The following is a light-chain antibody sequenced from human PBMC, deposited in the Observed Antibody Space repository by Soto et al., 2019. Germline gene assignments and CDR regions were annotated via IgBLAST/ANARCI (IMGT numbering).Light chain of an antibody. Sequence: DIQMTQSPSSLSASVGDRVTITCQASEDISNYLNWYQHKPGKAPKLLIYDASNLETGVPSRFSGSGSGTDFTFTISSLQPEDFATYYCQQYYNALRTFGQGTKLQIK. CDR3: QQYYNALRT. CDR1: EDISNY. CDR2: DAS. J-gene: IGKJ2*01. V-gene: IGKV1-33*01.